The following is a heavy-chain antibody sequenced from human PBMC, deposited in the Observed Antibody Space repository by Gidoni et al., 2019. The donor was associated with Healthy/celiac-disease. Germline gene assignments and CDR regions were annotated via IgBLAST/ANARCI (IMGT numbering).Heavy chain of an antibody. D-gene: IGHD1-26*01. J-gene: IGHJ4*02. CDR1: GGSISSSSYY. CDR3: ARRKVGGNLPGVDY. V-gene: IGHV4-39*01. Sequence: QLQLQESGPGLVKPSETLSLTCPVSGGSISSSSYYWGWIRQPPGKGLEWIGSIYYSGSTYYNPSRKSRGTISVDTSKNQVSLKLGSVTAADTAVYYCARRKVGGNLPGVDYWGQGTLVTVSS. CDR2: IYYSGST.